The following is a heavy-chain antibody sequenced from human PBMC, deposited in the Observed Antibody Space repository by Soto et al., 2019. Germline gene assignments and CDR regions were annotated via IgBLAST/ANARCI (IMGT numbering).Heavy chain of an antibody. CDR3: ARGACSGGSCYRTHNYYYMDV. Sequence: SETLSLTCAVYGGSFSGYYWSWIRQPPGKGLEWIGEINHSGSTNYNPSLKSRVTISVDTSKNQFSLKLSSVTAADTAVYYCARGACSGGSCYRTHNYYYMDVWGKGTTVTVSS. CDR2: INHSGST. V-gene: IGHV4-34*01. J-gene: IGHJ6*03. D-gene: IGHD2-15*01. CDR1: GGSFSGYY.